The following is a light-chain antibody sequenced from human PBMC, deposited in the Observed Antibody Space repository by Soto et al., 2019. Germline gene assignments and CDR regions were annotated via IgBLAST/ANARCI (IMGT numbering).Light chain of an antibody. V-gene: IGLV2-14*01. CDR1: SSDVGGYNY. CDR3: SSYTSSSTRV. Sequence: QSALTQPASVSGSPGQSITISCTGTSSDVGGYNYVSWYQQHPGKAPKLMIFDVSDRPSGVSNRFSGSKSGNTASLTISGLQPKDEADYYCSSYTSSSTRVLGTGTKLTVL. J-gene: IGLJ1*01. CDR2: DVS.